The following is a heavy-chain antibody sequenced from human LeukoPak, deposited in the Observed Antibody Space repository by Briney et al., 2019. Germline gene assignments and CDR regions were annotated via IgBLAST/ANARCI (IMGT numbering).Heavy chain of an antibody. CDR2: ISSSSSYI. D-gene: IGHD3-16*02. CDR3: ARRLYDYVWGSYRHFDY. Sequence: GGSLRLSRAASGLTFSNYGMSWVRQAPGKGLEWVSSISSSSSYIYYADSVKGRFTISGDNAKNSLYLQMNSLRAEDTAVYYCARRLYDYVWGSYRHFDYWGQGTLVTVSS. J-gene: IGHJ4*02. CDR1: GLTFSNYG. V-gene: IGHV3-21*01.